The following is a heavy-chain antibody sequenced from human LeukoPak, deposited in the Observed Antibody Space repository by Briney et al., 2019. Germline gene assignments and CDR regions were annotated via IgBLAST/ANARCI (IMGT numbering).Heavy chain of an antibody. CDR1: GFTFSSYS. Sequence: AGGSLRLSCAASGFTFSSYSMNWVRQAPGKGLEWVSSISSSSSYIYYADSVRGRFTLSRDNSKNTLYLQINSLRAEDSAIYYCAKFLRGGNSYGYSFDYWGQGTLVTVSS. CDR3: AKFLRGGNSYGYSFDY. D-gene: IGHD5-12*01. V-gene: IGHV3-21*04. J-gene: IGHJ4*02. CDR2: ISSSSSYI.